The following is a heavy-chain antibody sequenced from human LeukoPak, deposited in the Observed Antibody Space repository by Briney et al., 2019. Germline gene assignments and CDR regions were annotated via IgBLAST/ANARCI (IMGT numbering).Heavy chain of an antibody. CDR1: GGTFSSYA. Sequence: GASVKVSCKASGGTFSSYAISWVRQAPGQGIEWMGGIIPIFGTANYAQKFQGRVTITADESTSTAYMELSSLRSEDTAVYYCARDIGIVGADMDDAFDIWGQGTMVTVSS. V-gene: IGHV1-69*13. CDR2: IIPIFGTA. CDR3: ARDIGIVGADMDDAFDI. J-gene: IGHJ3*02. D-gene: IGHD1-26*01.